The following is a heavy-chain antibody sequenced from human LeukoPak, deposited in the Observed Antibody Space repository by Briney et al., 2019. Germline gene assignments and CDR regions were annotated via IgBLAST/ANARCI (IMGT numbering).Heavy chain of an antibody. CDR2: ISYDGSNK. Sequence: GGSLRLSCAASGFTFSSYAMHWVRQAPGKGLEWVAVISYDGSNKYYADSVKGRFTISRDNSKNTLYLQMNSLRAEGTAVYYCAKVSGSSGWSDYWGQGTLVTVSS. CDR3: AKVSGSSGWSDY. J-gene: IGHJ4*02. V-gene: IGHV3-30*04. D-gene: IGHD6-19*01. CDR1: GFTFSSYA.